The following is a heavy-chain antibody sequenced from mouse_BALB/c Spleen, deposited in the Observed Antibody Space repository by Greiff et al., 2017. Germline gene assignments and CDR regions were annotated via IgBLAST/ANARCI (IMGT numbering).Heavy chain of an antibody. Sequence: EVHLVESGPGLVKPSQSLSLTCTVTGYSITSDYAWNWIRQFPGNKLEWMGYISYSGSTSYNPSLKSRISITRDTSKNQFFLQLNSVTTEDTATYYCARGANSFAYWGQGTLVTVSA. CDR1: GYSITSDYA. CDR2: ISYSGST. CDR3: ARGANSFAY. V-gene: IGHV3-2*02. D-gene: IGHD4-1*01. J-gene: IGHJ3*01.